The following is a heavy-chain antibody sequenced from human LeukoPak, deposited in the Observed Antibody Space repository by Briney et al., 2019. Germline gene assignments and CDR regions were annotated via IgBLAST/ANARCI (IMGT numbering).Heavy chain of an antibody. CDR3: ARDLEFDY. D-gene: IGHD3-3*01. CDR1: GFTFSSYT. J-gene: IGHJ4*02. Sequence: PGRSLRLSCAASGFTFSSYTMNWVRQAPGKGLEWVSSISSSSDYIYYADSVKGRFTISRDNAKNSLYLQMNSLRAEDTAVYYCARDLEFDYWGQGTLVTVSS. V-gene: IGHV3-21*01. CDR2: ISSSSDYI.